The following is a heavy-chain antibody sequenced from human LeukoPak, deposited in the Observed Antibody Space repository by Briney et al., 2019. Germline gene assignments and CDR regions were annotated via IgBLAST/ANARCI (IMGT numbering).Heavy chain of an antibody. J-gene: IGHJ4*02. Sequence: GSLRLSCAASGFTFSSHAMSWVRQAPGKGLEWVSAISGSGGSTYYADSVKGRFTISRDNSKNTLYLQMNSLRAEDTAVYYCAKDAPGSVVVPAAMHYWGQGTLVTVSS. CDR2: ISGSGGST. D-gene: IGHD2-2*01. CDR1: GFTFSSHA. CDR3: AKDAPGSVVVPAAMHY. V-gene: IGHV3-23*01.